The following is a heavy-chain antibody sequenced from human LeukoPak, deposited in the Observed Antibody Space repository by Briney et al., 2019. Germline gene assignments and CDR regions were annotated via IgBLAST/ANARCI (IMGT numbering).Heavy chain of an antibody. Sequence: GGSLRLSCTASGFTFGDYLMSWFRQAPGKGLEWIGFISGGTKEYAASVKGRFTISRDDSTSITYLQMNSLTTEDTAVYYCSRGSGWLSVYWGQGTLVTVSS. CDR1: GFTFGDYL. V-gene: IGHV3-49*03. CDR2: ISGGTK. D-gene: IGHD6-19*01. CDR3: SRGSGWLSVY. J-gene: IGHJ4*02.